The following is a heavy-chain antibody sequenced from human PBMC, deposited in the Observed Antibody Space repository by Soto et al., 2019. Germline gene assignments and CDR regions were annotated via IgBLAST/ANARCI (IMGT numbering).Heavy chain of an antibody. V-gene: IGHV4-59*01. CDR2: IYYSGST. D-gene: IGHD3-3*01. Sequence: QVQLQESGPGLVKPSETLSLTCTVSGGSISSYYWSWIRQPPGKGLEWIGYIYYSGSTNYNPSLKSRVTISVDTSKNQFSLKLSSVTAADTAVYYCARYSLITIFGVAMNGHAFDIWGQGTMVTVSS. CDR3: ARYSLITIFGVAMNGHAFDI. J-gene: IGHJ3*02. CDR1: GGSISSYY.